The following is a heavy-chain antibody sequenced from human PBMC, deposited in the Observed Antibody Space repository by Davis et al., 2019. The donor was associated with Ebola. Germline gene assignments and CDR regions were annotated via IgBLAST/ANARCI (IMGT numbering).Heavy chain of an antibody. V-gene: IGHV4-59*08. J-gene: IGHJ5*02. D-gene: IGHD6-13*01. CDR1: GDSISSSY. CDR3: ARHGRAAGMSWFDP. Sequence: SETLFLTCTVSGDSISSSYWTWIRQPPGKGLEWIGYIYYNAVTIYNPSLKSRVTISVDMSKNQVSLNLTSVTAADTAVYYCARHGRAAGMSWFDPWAREPWSPSPQ. CDR2: IYYNAVT.